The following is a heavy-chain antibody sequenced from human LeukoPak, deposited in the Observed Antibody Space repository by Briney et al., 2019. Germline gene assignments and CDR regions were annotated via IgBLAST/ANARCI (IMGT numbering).Heavy chain of an antibody. V-gene: IGHV4-30-4*01. CDR3: AKDCGTGPFACSH. Sequence: PSETLSLTCTVSGGSISSGDYYWSWIRQPPGKGLEWIGYIYYSGSTYYNPSLKSRVTISVDTSKNQFSLKLSSVTAADTAVYYCAKDCGTGPFACSHWGQGTLVTVSS. CDR1: GGSISSGDYY. D-gene: IGHD2-15*01. CDR2: IYYSGST. J-gene: IGHJ4*02.